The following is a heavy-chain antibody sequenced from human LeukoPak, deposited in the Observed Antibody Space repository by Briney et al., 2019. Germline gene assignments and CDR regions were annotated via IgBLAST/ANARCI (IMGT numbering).Heavy chain of an antibody. D-gene: IGHD3-22*01. V-gene: IGHV1-69*13. CDR3: ARIDSWYYDSSGYLP. Sequence: SVKVSCKASGGTFSSYAISWVRQAPGQGLEWMGGIIPIFGTANYAQKFQGRVAITADESTSTAYMELSSLRSEDTAVYYCARIDSWYYDSSGYLPWGQGTLVTVSS. CDR1: GGTFSSYA. CDR2: IIPIFGTA. J-gene: IGHJ5*02.